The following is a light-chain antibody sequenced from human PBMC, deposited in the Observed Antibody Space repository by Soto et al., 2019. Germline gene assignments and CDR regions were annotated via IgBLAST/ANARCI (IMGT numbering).Light chain of an antibody. V-gene: IGLV2-14*01. CDR2: EVT. CDR3: SSFTTSNTYVV. CDR1: SSDGGGYNY. J-gene: IGLJ2*01. Sequence: QSVLTQPASVSGSPGQSITISCTGTSSDGGGYNYVSWYQHHPGKAPKVMIYEVTNRPSGVSNRFSGSKSGNTASLTFSGIQAEDEADYYCSSFTTSNTYVVFGGGTKLTVL.